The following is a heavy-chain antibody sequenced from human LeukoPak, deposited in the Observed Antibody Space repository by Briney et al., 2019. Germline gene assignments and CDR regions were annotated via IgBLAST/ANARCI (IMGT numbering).Heavy chain of an antibody. CDR3: AREVGYSSSYYGRFDL. J-gene: IGHJ5*02. D-gene: IGHD3-22*01. Sequence: ASVKVSCKASGYTFTGYYMHRVRQAPGQGLEWVGRVNPNNGVPNYAQRFYGRGTMTSATAISTASMELSSLRSDDTAVYFCAREVGYSSSYYGRFDLWGQGTLVTVSS. CDR2: VNPNNGVP. V-gene: IGHV1-2*06. CDR1: GYTFTGYY.